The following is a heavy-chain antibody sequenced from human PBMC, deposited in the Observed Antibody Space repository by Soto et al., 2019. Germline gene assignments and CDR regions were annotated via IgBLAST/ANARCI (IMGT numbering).Heavy chain of an antibody. CDR3: ARGGRSGWSSAFEH. CDR1: GFTFSRYW. J-gene: IGHJ1*01. V-gene: IGHV3-74*01. Sequence: EVQLVESGGGLVQPGGSLRLSCAASGFTFSRYWMHWVRQAPGQGLVWVSRMSSDASSTSYADSVKGRVTISRDNAKNTLYLQVNSLRVEDTAVYYCARGGRSGWSSAFEHWGQGTLVPVSS. CDR2: MSSDASST. D-gene: IGHD6-19*01.